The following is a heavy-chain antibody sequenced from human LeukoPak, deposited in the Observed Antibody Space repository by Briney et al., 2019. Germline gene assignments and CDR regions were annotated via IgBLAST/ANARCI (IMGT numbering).Heavy chain of an antibody. CDR2: ISAYNGNT. Sequence: ASVKVSCKASGYTFTSYGISWVRQAHGQGLEWMGWISAYNGNTNYAQKFQGRVTMTTDTFTSTAYMELRSLRSDDTAMYHCARDTDTGNYYGSGSYYSPPDYWGQGTLVTVSS. CDR3: ARDTDTGNYYGSGSYYSPPDY. V-gene: IGHV1-18*01. D-gene: IGHD3-10*01. CDR1: GYTFTSYG. J-gene: IGHJ4*02.